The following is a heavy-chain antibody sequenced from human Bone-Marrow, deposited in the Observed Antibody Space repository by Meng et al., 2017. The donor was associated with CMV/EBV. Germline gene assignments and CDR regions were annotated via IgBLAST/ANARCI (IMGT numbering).Heavy chain of an antibody. J-gene: IGHJ4*02. CDR1: GFRFASYA. V-gene: IGHV3-23*01. Sequence: GESLKISCVASGFRFASYAMNWVRQAPGKGLEWVSSIRGSGGTTSYADSVRGRFTISRDNSKNTLYLQMNSLRAEDTAVYYCAKGEGIAARRSYYFDYWGQGTLVTVSS. CDR3: AKGEGIAARRSYYFDY. D-gene: IGHD6-6*01. CDR2: IRGSGGTT.